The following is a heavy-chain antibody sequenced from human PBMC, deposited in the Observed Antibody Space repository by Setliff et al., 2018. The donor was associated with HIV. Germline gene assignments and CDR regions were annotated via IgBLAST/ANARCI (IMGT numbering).Heavy chain of an antibody. D-gene: IGHD4-17*01. V-gene: IGHV1-18*01. CDR1: GYTFSNYG. Sequence: GASVKVSCKASGYTFSNYGISWVRQAPGQGLEWMGWISTYNGNTNYAQNLQGRVTMTTDTSTNTAYMELRSLTSDDTAIYYCARVEPDDDYAHWYFDLWGRGTLVTVSS. CDR2: ISTYNGNT. CDR3: ARVEPDDDYAHWYFDL. J-gene: IGHJ2*01.